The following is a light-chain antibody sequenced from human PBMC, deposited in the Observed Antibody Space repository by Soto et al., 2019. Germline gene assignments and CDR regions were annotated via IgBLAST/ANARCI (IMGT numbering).Light chain of an antibody. Sequence: VVMTQSPLSLPVTLGQPASISCRASQSLVSSDGTTYLNWIQQRPGQSPRRLIYEVSNRDSGVPDRFSGSGSGTDFTLRISRVEAEDVGTYYCMQATHWPRTFGQGTKVDIK. J-gene: IGKJ1*01. CDR3: MQATHWPRT. CDR2: EVS. V-gene: IGKV2-30*01. CDR1: QSLVSSDGTTY.